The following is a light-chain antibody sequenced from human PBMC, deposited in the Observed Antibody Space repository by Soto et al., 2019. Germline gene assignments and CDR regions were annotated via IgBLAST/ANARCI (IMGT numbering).Light chain of an antibody. CDR3: QQYNNWPPPIT. Sequence: EIVMTQSPATLSVSPGERATLSCRASQSVSSNLAWYQQKPGQAPRLLIYGASTGATGIPARFSGSGSGTEFTLTISSLQSEDFAVYYCQQYNNWPPPITFGQGTRLEIK. CDR2: GAS. J-gene: IGKJ5*01. V-gene: IGKV3-15*01. CDR1: QSVSSN.